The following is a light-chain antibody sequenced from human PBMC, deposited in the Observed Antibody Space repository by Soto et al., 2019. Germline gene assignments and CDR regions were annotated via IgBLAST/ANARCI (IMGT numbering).Light chain of an antibody. Sequence: EIVMTQSPATLSVSPGERVTLSCRASQSVSSDLAWYQQKPGQAPRLLIYGASTRATDIAARFSGSGSGTEFTLTISSLQSEDFAVYYCHQYNNWPPYTFGQGTNREIK. CDR3: HQYNNWPPYT. J-gene: IGKJ2*01. V-gene: IGKV3-15*01. CDR2: GAS. CDR1: QSVSSD.